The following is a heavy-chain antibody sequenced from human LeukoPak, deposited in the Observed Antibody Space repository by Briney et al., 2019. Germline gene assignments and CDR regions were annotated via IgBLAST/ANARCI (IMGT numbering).Heavy chain of an antibody. J-gene: IGHJ4*02. D-gene: IGHD2-15*01. V-gene: IGHV4-39*01. CDR1: GGSISSSSYY. CDR3: ARHWVVVAATALGY. CDR2: IYYSGST. Sequence: PSETLSLTCTVSGGSISSSSYYWGWIRQPPGKGLEWIGSIYYSGSTYYNPSPKSRVTISVDTSKNQFSLKLSSVTAADTAVYYCARHWVVVAATALGYWGQGTLVTVSS.